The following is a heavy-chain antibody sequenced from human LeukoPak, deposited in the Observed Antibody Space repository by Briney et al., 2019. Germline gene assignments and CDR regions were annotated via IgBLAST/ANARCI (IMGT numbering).Heavy chain of an antibody. V-gene: IGHV3-74*01. CDR1: GFTFSNYW. J-gene: IGHJ6*02. Sequence: GGSLRLSCAASGFTFSNYWMHWVRQTPGEGLVCVSLIKGDGSSTTYADSVKGRFTISRDNAKNTVYLQMNSLRAEDTAVYYCARGNYYAMDVWGQGTTVTVSS. CDR2: IKGDGSST. CDR3: ARGNYYAMDV.